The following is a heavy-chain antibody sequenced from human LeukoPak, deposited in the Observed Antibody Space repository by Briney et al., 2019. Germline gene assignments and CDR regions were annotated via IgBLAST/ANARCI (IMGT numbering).Heavy chain of an antibody. V-gene: IGHV4-34*01. CDR2: INHSGST. J-gene: IGHJ4*02. D-gene: IGHD2-15*01. CDR1: GGSFSGYY. Sequence: SXTLSLTCGVYGGSFSGYYWSWIRQPPGKGLEWIGEINHSGSTNYNPSLKSRVTISVDTSKNQFSLKLSSVTAADTAVYYCAKESCSGGSCYIFDYWGQGTLVTVSS. CDR3: AKESCSGGSCYIFDY.